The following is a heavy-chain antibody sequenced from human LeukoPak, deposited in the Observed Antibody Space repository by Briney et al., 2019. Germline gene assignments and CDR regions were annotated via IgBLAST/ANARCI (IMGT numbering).Heavy chain of an antibody. V-gene: IGHV4-59*12. CDR2: IYYSGST. CDR1: GGSISSYY. J-gene: IGHJ6*02. Sequence: PSETLSLTCTVSGGSISSYYWSWIRQPPGKGLEWIGYIYYSGSTYYNPSLKSRVTISVDTSKNQFSLKLSSVTAADTAVYYCARDRREGDCSGGSCYSGSKGMDVWGQGTTVTVSS. CDR3: ARDRREGDCSGGSCYSGSKGMDV. D-gene: IGHD2-15*01.